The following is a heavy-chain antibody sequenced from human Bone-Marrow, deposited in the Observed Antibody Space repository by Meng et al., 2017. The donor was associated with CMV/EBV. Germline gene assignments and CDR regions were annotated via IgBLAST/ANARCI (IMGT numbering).Heavy chain of an antibody. V-gene: IGHV2-5*01. CDR2: IYWNDDK. D-gene: IGHD2-2*01. CDR1: GFSLSTSGVG. CDR3: ASVGGYCSGTSCPFDAFDI. J-gene: IGHJ3*02. Sequence: SGPTLVKPTQTLTLTCTFSGFSLSTSGVGVGWIRQPPGKALEWLALIYWNDDKRYSPSLKSRLTITKDTSKNQVVLTMTNMDPVDTATYYCASVGGYCSGTSCPFDAFDIWGQGTMVTVSS.